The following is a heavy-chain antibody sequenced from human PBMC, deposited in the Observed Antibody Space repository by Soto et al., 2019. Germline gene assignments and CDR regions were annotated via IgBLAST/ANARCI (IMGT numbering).Heavy chain of an antibody. CDR2: MNPNSGNT. V-gene: IGHV1-8*01. D-gene: IGHD4-17*01. Sequence: QVQLVQSGAEVKKPGASVKVSCKASGYTFTSYDINWVRQATGQGLEWMGWMNPNSGNTGYAQKFQGGVTITSNTSIITAYMELSSLRSEDTAVYYCARGRYPLGSRAYVYGDYYFDCWGQGTLVTVSS. J-gene: IGHJ4*02. CDR1: GYTFTSYD. CDR3: ARGRYPLGSRAYVYGDYYFDC.